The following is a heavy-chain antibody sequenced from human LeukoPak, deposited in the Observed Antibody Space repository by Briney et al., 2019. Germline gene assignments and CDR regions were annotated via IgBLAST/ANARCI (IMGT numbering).Heavy chain of an antibody. CDR3: TNPGAYYDPSGYYPFDY. V-gene: IGHV1-69*13. CDR2: IIRIFGTA. Sequence: SSVKVSCKASGGTFSRYAISWVRQAPGQGLEWMGGIIRIFGTANYAQKFQGRVTITADESTSTAYMELSILRSEDTAVYYCTNPGAYYDPSGYYPFDYWGQGTLVTVSS. J-gene: IGHJ4*02. CDR1: GGTFSRYA. D-gene: IGHD3-22*01.